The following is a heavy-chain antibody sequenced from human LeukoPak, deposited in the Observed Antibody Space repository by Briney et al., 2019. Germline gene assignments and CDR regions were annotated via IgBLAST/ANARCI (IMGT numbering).Heavy chain of an antibody. CDR2: IYSGGSP. Sequence: GGSLRLSCAASGFIFSANYMNWVRQAPGKGLEWVSVIYSGGSPFYADSVKGRFTISRDNSKNTVYLQMNSLRVEDTAVYCCARGRQCDFWGQGTLVTVSS. V-gene: IGHV3-53*01. J-gene: IGHJ4*02. CDR3: ARGRQCDF. D-gene: IGHD4-11*01. CDR1: GFIFSANY.